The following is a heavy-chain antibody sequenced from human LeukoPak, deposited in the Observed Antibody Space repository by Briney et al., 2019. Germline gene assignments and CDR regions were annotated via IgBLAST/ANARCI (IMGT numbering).Heavy chain of an antibody. J-gene: IGHJ4*02. CDR1: GGSISSGGYS. V-gene: IGHV4-30-2*03. CDR3: ARTYFFDY. CDR2: VSYDGST. Sequence: SQTLSLTCAVSGGSISSGGYSWSWIRQPPGKGLEWIGSVSYDGSTYYNPSLKSRLTISVDTSSNQFSLKLSSVTAADTAVYYCARTYFFDYWGQGTLVTVSS.